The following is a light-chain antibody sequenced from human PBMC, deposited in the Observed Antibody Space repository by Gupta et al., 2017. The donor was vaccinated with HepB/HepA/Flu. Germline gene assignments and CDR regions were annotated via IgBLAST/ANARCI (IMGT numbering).Light chain of an antibody. CDR2: VNSDGSH. J-gene: IGLJ3*02. Sequence: QVVLTQSPSASASLGASVKLTCTLSSGHSRYAIAWHQQQPEKGPRYLMKVNSDGSHSKGDGIPDRVSGSSSGAERYRTISSLQSEDEDDYYCQTWATGIRVFGGGTKLTVL. CDR3: QTWATGIRV. CDR1: SGHSRYA. V-gene: IGLV4-69*01.